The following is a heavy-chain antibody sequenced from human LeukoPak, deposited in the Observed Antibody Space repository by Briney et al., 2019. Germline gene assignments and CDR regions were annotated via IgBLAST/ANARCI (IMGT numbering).Heavy chain of an antibody. CDR2: ISGSGDWT. CDR1: GFTFSTYV. CDR3: ASRDPCSGGSCYGLGY. Sequence: GGSLRLSCAASGFTFSTYVMDWVRQAPGKGLEWVSAISGSGDWTYYADSVKGRFTVSRDNSKNTLYLQMNSLRAEDTAVYYCASRDPCSGGSCYGLGYWGQGTLVTVSS. D-gene: IGHD2-15*01. V-gene: IGHV3-23*01. J-gene: IGHJ4*02.